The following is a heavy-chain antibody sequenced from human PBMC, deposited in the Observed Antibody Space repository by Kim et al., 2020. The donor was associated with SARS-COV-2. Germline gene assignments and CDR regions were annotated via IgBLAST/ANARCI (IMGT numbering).Heavy chain of an antibody. CDR1: GDSVSSGSYY. V-gene: IGHV4-61*01. J-gene: IGHJ4*02. Sequence: SETLSLTYTVSGDSVSSGSYYWSWVRQPPGKGLEWIGNVYYMGDTNYNPSLKSRVTMSVDTSKNQFSLEVTSLTAADTAVYYCARESTAGSFSFYFDSWGQGTPVGVSS. CDR2: VYYMGDT. D-gene: IGHD1-26*01. CDR3: ARESTAGSFSFYFDS.